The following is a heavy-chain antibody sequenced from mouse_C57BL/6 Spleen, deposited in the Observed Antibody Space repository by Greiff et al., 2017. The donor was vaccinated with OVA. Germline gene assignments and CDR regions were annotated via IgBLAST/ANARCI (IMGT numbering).Heavy chain of an antibody. CDR3: ARSGATVVETVDY. V-gene: IGHV1-7*01. CDR2: INPSSGYT. Sequence: QVQLQQSGAELAKPGASVKLSCKASGYTFTSYWMHWVKQRPGQGLEWIGYINPSSGYTKYNQKFKDKATLTADKSSSTAYMQLSSLTSEDSAVYYCARSGATVVETVDYWGQGTTLTVSS. J-gene: IGHJ2*01. D-gene: IGHD1-1*01. CDR1: GYTFTSYW.